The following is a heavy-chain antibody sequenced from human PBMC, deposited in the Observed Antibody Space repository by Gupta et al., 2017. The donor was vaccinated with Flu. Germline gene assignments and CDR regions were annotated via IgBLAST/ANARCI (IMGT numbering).Heavy chain of an antibody. Sequence: EVQLLESGGGLVQPGGSLRLSCAASGFTFSSYAMSWVRQAPGKGLEWVSAISGSGGSTYYADSVKGRFTISRDNSKNTLYLQMNSLRAEDTAVYYCAKAEPRYSSGLNQFDYWGQGTLVTVSS. CDR3: AKAEPRYSSGLNQFDY. J-gene: IGHJ4*02. D-gene: IGHD6-19*01. V-gene: IGHV3-23*01. CDR1: GFTFSSYA. CDR2: ISGSGGST.